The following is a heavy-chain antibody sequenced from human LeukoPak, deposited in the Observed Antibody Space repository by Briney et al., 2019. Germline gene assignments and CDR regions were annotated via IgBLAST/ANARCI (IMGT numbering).Heavy chain of an antibody. CDR2: ISYDGSNK. D-gene: IGHD2-2*01. CDR3: AKPNPLYCSSTSCCFDY. J-gene: IGHJ4*02. CDR1: GFTFSSYA. Sequence: GGSLRLSCAASGFTFSSYAMHWVRQAPGKGLEWVAVISYDGSNKYYADSVKGRFTISRDNSKNTLYLQMNSLRAEDTAVYYCAKPNPLYCSSTSCCFDYWGQGTLVTVSS. V-gene: IGHV3-30-3*02.